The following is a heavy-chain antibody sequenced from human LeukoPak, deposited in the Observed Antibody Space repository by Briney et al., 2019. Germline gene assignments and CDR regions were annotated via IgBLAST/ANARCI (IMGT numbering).Heavy chain of an antibody. D-gene: IGHD1-26*01. J-gene: IGHJ5*02. CDR2: MNPNSGNT. Sequence: GASVKVSCKASGYTFTSYDINWVRQATGQGLEWMGWMNPNSGNTGYAQKFQGRFTISRDNSKNTLYLQMNSLRAEDTAVYYCARDFYLGATGMDGGASWGQGTLVTVSS. CDR1: GYTFTSYD. CDR3: ARDFYLGATGMDGGAS. V-gene: IGHV1-8*01.